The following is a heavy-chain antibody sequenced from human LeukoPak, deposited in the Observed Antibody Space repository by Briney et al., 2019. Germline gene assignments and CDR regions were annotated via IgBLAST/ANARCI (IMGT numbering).Heavy chain of an antibody. CDR1: GYSFATYW. D-gene: IGHD1-26*01. CDR2: ISPDDSEI. V-gene: IGHV5-51*01. CDR3: ARHEGSGSYYSY. Sequence: GESLKISCKGSGYSFATYWIAWVRQMPGRGLEWMGIISPDDSEIRYSPSFRGQVTISADKSISTAYLQWSRLKASDTAIYYCARHEGSGSYYSYWGQGTLVTVSS. J-gene: IGHJ4*02.